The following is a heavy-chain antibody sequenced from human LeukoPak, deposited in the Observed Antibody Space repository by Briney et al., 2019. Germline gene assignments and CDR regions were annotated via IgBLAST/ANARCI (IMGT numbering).Heavy chain of an antibody. CDR1: GFTFSSSW. Sequence: GGSLRLSCAASGFTFSSSWMSWVRQAPGKGPECVANIKPDGSEKYYVDSVKGRFTISRDNAKNSLFLQMNSLRAEDTAVYYCANGNYFDYWGQGTLVTVSS. V-gene: IGHV3-7*01. CDR2: IKPDGSEK. J-gene: IGHJ4*02. CDR3: ANGNYFDY.